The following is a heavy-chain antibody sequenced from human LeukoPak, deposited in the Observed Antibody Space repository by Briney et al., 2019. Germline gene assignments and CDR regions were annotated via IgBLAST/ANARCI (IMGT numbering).Heavy chain of an antibody. Sequence: SETLSLTCTVSGGSISSDSYYWSWIRQPAGKGLEWIGRIYTSGSTNYNPSLKSRVTISVDTSKNQFSLKLSSVTAADTAVYYCASRDGYNRHYWGQGTLVTVSS. V-gene: IGHV4-61*02. D-gene: IGHD5-24*01. CDR2: IYTSGST. CDR3: ASRDGYNRHY. J-gene: IGHJ4*02. CDR1: GGSISSDSYY.